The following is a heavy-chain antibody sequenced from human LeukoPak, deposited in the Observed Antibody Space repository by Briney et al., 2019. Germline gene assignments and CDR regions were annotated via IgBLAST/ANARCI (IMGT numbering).Heavy chain of an antibody. CDR2: NVVGSGNT. J-gene: IGHJ4*02. CDR3: AAGAFGSGYYPIDY. CDR1: GFTFTSSA. D-gene: IGHD3-22*01. V-gene: IGHV1-58*02. Sequence: ASVKVSCKASGFTFTSSAMQWVRQARGQRLEWIGWNVVGSGNTNYAQKFQERVTITRDMSTSTAYMELSSLRSEDTAVYYCAAGAFGSGYYPIDYWGQGTLVIVSS.